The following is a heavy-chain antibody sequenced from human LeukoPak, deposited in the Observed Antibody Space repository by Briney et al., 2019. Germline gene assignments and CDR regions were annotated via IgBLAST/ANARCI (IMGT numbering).Heavy chain of an antibody. CDR2: ISGSGGST. CDR1: GFTFSSYA. D-gene: IGHD6-13*01. J-gene: IGHJ5*02. CDR3: AKGQSFEYSSSWYGWFDP. V-gene: IGHV3-23*01. Sequence: GGSLRLSCAASGFTFSSYAMSWVRQAPGKGLEWVSAISGSGGSTYYADSETGRFTISRDNSKNTLYLQMNSLRAEDTAVYYCAKGQSFEYSSSWYGWFDPWGQGTLVTGSS.